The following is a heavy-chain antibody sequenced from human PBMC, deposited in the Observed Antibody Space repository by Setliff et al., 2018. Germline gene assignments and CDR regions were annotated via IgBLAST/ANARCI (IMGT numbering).Heavy chain of an antibody. D-gene: IGHD1-1*01. Sequence: SETLSLTCSVSGGSISSGSYYWTWIRQPAGKGLEWIGHIYTSGTTKYNPSLKSRVTISVDTSKNQFSLRLTSVTAADTAIYYCASRTTGPGGWFDYWGQGALVTVSS. V-gene: IGHV4-61*09. CDR3: ASRTTGPGGWFDY. CDR2: IYTSGTT. J-gene: IGHJ5*01. CDR1: GGSISSGSYY.